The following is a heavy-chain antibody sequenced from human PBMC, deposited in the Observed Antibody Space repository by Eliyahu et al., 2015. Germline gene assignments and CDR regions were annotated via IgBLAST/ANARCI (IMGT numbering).Heavy chain of an antibody. Sequence: QVQLQESGPGLVKPSETLSLTCSXSGDSMHNYYWNWIRQPPGKGLEWIGYIFYSGSATYNPSLKSRVTMSVDSSRNQFSLRLTSVTAADTAIYYCARDSGYGDPFDFWGQGTLVTVSS. V-gene: IGHV4-59*01. CDR2: IFYSGSA. D-gene: IGHD4-17*01. J-gene: IGHJ4*02. CDR3: ARDSGYGDPFDF. CDR1: GDSMHNYY.